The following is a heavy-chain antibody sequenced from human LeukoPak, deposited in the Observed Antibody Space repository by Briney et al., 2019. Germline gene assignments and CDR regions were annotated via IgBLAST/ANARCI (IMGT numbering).Heavy chain of an antibody. V-gene: IGHV4-59*01. CDR1: GGSISSYY. CDR3: AREVAGTRFDY. CDR2: IYYSGST. D-gene: IGHD6-19*01. J-gene: IGHJ4*02. Sequence: SETLSLTCTVSGGSISSYYWSWIRQPPGKGLEWIGYIYYSGSTNYDPSLKSRVTISVDTSKNQFSLKLSSVTAADTAVYYCAREVAGTRFDYWGQGTLVTVSS.